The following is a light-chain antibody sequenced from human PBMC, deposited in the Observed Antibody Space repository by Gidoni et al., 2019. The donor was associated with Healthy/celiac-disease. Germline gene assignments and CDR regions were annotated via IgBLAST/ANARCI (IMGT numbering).Light chain of an antibody. CDR1: SAHSSYI. Sequence: HPVLTHSSSASASLGSSVTLTCTLSSAHSSYIIAWHQQQPGKAPRYLMKLEGSGSYNKGSGVPDRFSGSSSGADRYLTISNHQSEDEADYDCETWDSNTRVFGTGTKVTVL. CDR3: ETWDSNTRV. J-gene: IGLJ1*01. CDR2: LEGSGSY. V-gene: IGLV4-60*03.